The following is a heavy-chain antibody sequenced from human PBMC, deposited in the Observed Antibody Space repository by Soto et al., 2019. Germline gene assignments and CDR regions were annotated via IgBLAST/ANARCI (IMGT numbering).Heavy chain of an antibody. Sequence: GGSLRLSCAASGFTFSSYDMHWVRQATGKGLEWVSSIGTAGDTYYPGSVKGRFTISRENAKNSLYLQVNSLRAGDTTVYYCARGRRDGYNYAFDNWGQGTMVTVSS. V-gene: IGHV3-13*01. D-gene: IGHD5-12*01. J-gene: IGHJ3*02. CDR1: GFTFSSYD. CDR2: IGTAGDT. CDR3: ARGRRDGYNYAFDN.